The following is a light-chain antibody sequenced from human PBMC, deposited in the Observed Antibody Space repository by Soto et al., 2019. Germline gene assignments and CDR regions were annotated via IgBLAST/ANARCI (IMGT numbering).Light chain of an antibody. Sequence: EIVLTQSPGTLSLSPGERATLSCRASQSITSNYLAWYQQKPGQAPRLLIYGASIRATGIPDRFSGSGSGTDFTLTISRLEPEDFAVYYCQQYSSSPLTFGGGTTVEIQ. CDR1: QSITSNY. J-gene: IGKJ4*01. V-gene: IGKV3-20*01. CDR2: GAS. CDR3: QQYSSSPLT.